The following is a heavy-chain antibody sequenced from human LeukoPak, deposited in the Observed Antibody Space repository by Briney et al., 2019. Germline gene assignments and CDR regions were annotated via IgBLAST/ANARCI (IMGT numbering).Heavy chain of an antibody. Sequence: PGGSLRLSCAASGFTFSDYYMSWIRQAPGKGLEWASYISSSGSTIYYADSVKGRFTISRDNAKNSLYLQMNSLRAEDTAVYYCARVGNRYCSSTSCYVLYYFDYWGQGTLVTVSS. CDR2: ISSSGSTI. D-gene: IGHD2-2*01. CDR1: GFTFSDYY. CDR3: ARVGNRYCSSTSCYVLYYFDY. V-gene: IGHV3-11*01. J-gene: IGHJ4*02.